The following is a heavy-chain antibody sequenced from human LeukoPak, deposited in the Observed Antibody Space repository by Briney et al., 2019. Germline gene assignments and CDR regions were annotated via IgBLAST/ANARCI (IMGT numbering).Heavy chain of an antibody. D-gene: IGHD3-22*01. V-gene: IGHV3-30*04. CDR3: ARSRYDSSGYYHEDFDL. CDR2: ISYDGSNK. J-gene: IGHJ2*01. Sequence: GGSLRLSCAASGFTFSSYAMHWVRQAPGKGLEWVAVISYDGSNKYYADSVKGRFTISRDNSKNTLYLQMNSLRAEDTAVYYCARSRYDSSGYYHEDFDLWGRGTLVTVSS. CDR1: GFTFSSYA.